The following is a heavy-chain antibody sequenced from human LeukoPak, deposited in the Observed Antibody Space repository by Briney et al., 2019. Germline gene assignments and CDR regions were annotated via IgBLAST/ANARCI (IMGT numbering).Heavy chain of an antibody. CDR3: ARELGALAYCGGDCYYGMDV. D-gene: IGHD2-21*01. Sequence: ASVKVSCKASGYTFPSYFMHWVRQAPGQGLEWMGGIIPIFGTANYAQKFQGRVTMTRDTSTSTVYMELSSLRSEDTAVYYCARELGALAYCGGDCYYGMDVWGQGTTVTVSS. CDR1: GYTFPSYF. V-gene: IGHV1-46*01. CDR2: IIPIFGTA. J-gene: IGHJ6*02.